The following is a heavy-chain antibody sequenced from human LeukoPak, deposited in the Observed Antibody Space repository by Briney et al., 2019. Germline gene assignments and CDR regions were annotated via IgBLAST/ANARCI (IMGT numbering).Heavy chain of an antibody. CDR1: GYTFSSYP. D-gene: IGHD1-26*01. V-gene: IGHV3-23*01. CDR3: ARGGRYCDY. CDR2: ISDSGSTT. Sequence: PGGSLTLFCAASGYTFSSYPMTWVPQAPGKGLEWVSVISDSGSTTYYADSVKGRFTISRDKNTLYLQMNSLRAEDTAVYYCARGGRYCDYCGQGTLGTVSS. J-gene: IGHJ4*02.